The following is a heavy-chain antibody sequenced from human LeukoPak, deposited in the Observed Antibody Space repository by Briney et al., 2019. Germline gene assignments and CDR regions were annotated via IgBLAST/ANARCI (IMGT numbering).Heavy chain of an antibody. V-gene: IGHV1-8*01. Sequence: ASVKVSCKASGYTFTSYDINWVRQATGQGLEWMGWMNPNSGNTGYAQKFQGRVTMTRNTSISTAYMELSSLKTEDTAVYYCAKHIYAVVSIQQWGQGTLVTVSS. CDR2: MNPNSGNT. J-gene: IGHJ1*01. D-gene: IGHD3-22*01. CDR3: AKHIYAVVSIQQ. CDR1: GYTFTSYD.